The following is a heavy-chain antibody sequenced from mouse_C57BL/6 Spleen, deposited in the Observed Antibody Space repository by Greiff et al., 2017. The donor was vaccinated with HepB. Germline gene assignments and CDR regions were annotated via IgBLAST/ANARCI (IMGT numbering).Heavy chain of an antibody. V-gene: IGHV1-82*01. Sequence: QVQLQQSGPELVKPGASVKISCKASGYAFSSSWMNWVKQRPGKGLEWIGRIYPGDGDTNYNGKFKGKATLTADKSSSTAYMQLSSLTSEDSAVYCCASELGERFAYWGQGTLVTVSA. CDR2: IYPGDGDT. J-gene: IGHJ3*01. CDR3: ASELGERFAY. CDR1: GYAFSSSW. D-gene: IGHD4-1*01.